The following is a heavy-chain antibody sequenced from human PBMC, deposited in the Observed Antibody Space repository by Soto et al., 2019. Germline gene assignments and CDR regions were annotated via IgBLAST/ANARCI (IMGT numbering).Heavy chain of an antibody. V-gene: IGHV4-59*01. CDR2: IYYSGST. CDR3: ARDTTLTGMDV. J-gene: IGHJ6*04. CDR1: GGSISSYY. Sequence: SETLSLTCTVSGGSISSYYWSWIRQPPGKGLEWIGYIYYSGSTNYNPSLKSRVTISVDTSKNQFSLKLSSVTAADTAVYYCARDTTLTGMDVWGKGTTVTVSS.